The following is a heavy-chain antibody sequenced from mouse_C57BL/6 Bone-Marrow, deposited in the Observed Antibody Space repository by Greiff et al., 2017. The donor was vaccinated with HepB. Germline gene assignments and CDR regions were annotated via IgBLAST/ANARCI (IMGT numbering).Heavy chain of an antibody. V-gene: IGHV1-26*01. CDR1: GYTFTDYY. Sequence: VQLQQSGPELVKPGASVKISCKASGYTFTDYYMNWVKQSHGKSLEWIGDINPNNGGTSYNQKFKGKATLTVDKSSSTAYMELRSLTSEDSAVYYCARGATVVAEYYFDYWGQGTTLTVPS. CDR2: INPNNGGT. J-gene: IGHJ2*01. CDR3: ARGATVVAEYYFDY. D-gene: IGHD1-1*01.